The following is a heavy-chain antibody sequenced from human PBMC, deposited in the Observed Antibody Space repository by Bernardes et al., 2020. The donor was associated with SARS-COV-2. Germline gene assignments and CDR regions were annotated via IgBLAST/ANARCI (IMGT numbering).Heavy chain of an antibody. CDR2: IYYSGST. CDR1: GGSISSYY. D-gene: IGHD2-2*03. J-gene: IGHJ6*02. CDR3: ARGGDCSSTSCYEHYYYGMDV. V-gene: IGHV4-59*01. Sequence: SETLSLTCTVSGGSISSYYWSWIRQPPGKGLEWIGYIYYSGSTNYNPSLKSRVTISVDTSKNQFSLKLSSVTAADTAVYYCARGGDCSSTSCYEHYYYGMDVWGQGTTVTVSS.